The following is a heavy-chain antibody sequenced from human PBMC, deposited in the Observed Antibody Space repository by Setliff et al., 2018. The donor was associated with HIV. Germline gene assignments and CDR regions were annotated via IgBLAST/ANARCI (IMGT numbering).Heavy chain of an antibody. Sequence: ASVKVSCKPSGYTFTTYGLSWVRQAPGQGLEWMGWISPNFGHTNYAQNFLGRVTMTIDTSTSRAYMELRRLRSDDTAMYFCARLGSGWSDSYYYAMDIWGQGTTVTVSS. V-gene: IGHV1-18*01. D-gene: IGHD6-19*01. CDR2: ISPNFGHT. CDR3: ARLGSGWSDSYYYAMDI. CDR1: GYTFTTYG. J-gene: IGHJ6*02.